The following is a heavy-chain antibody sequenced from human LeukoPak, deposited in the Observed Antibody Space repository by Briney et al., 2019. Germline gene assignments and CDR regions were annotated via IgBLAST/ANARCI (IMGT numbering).Heavy chain of an antibody. CDR2: ITWNSGNI. J-gene: IGHJ4*02. V-gene: IGHV3-9*01. CDR3: ARSRGYYSYFDY. CDR1: GFTFDDYA. D-gene: IGHD3-22*01. Sequence: GGSLGLSCAASGFTFDDYAMHWVRQAPGKGLEWVSGITWNSGNIGYADSVKGRFTISRDNAKNSLSLQMNSLRAEDTALYYCARSRGYYSYFDYWGQGTLVTVSS.